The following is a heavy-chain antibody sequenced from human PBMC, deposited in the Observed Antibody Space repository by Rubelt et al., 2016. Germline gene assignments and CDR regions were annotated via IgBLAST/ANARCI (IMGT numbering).Heavy chain of an antibody. D-gene: IGHD5-12*01. CDR3: ARDEEGVATIQVGGMDV. J-gene: IGHJ6*02. CDR2: ISYDGSNK. V-gene: IGHV3-30*04. Sequence: AMHWVRQAPGKGLEWVAVISYDGSNKYYANSVKGRFTIPRDNSKNTLYLQMNSLRAEDTAVYYCARDEEGVATIQVGGMDVWGQGTTVTVSS. CDR1: A.